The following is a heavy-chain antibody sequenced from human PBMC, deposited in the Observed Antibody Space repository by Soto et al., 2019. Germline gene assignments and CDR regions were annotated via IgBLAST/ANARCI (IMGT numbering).Heavy chain of an antibody. CDR3: ARDGVPLDSSGWYYFDY. Sequence: CAVSGYSISSGYYWGWIRQPPGKGLEWIGSIYHSGSTYYNPSLKSRVTISVDTSKNQFSLKLSSVTAADTAVYYCARDGVPLDSSGWYYFDYWG. CDR1: GYSISSGYY. D-gene: IGHD6-13*01. V-gene: IGHV4-38-2*02. J-gene: IGHJ4*01. CDR2: IYHSGST.